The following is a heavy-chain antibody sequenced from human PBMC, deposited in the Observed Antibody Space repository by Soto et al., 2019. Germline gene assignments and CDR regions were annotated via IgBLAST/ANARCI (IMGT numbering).Heavy chain of an antibody. V-gene: IGHV1-2*02. CDR2: INPNSGGT. Sequence: ASVKVSCKASGYTFTGYYMHWVRQAPGQGLEWMGWINPNSGGTNYAQKFQGRVTMTRDTSISTAYMELGRLRSDDTAVYYCARERVIKRDGMDVWGQGTTVTVSS. CDR3: ARERVIKRDGMDV. D-gene: IGHD6-13*01. J-gene: IGHJ6*02. CDR1: GYTFTGYY.